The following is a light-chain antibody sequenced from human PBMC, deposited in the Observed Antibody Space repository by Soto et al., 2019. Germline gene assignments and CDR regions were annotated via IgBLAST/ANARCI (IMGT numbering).Light chain of an antibody. CDR2: ASS. CDR1: QSSGSNF. J-gene: IGKJ1*01. V-gene: IGKV3-20*01. CDR3: HQYGSSPWT. Sequence: EIVLTQSPGTLSLSPGERATLSCKTSQSSGSNFLAWYQHKPGQAPRLLIYASSNRATGIPDRFSGSASGTDFTLTINRLEPEDFAVYYCHQYGSSPWTFGQGTKVEVK.